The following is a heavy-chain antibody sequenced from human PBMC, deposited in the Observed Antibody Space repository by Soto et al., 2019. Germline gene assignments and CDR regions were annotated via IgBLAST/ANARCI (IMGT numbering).Heavy chain of an antibody. CDR1: GFTLTNVW. Sequence: GGPLRLSCAVSGFTLTNVWMNWVRQAPGKGPEWVGLIKSESAGGTTNYAATVKGRFTISRDDSENTLYLKMNSLKTEDTGVYYCSHGYAQDFESWGQGTLVTVSS. CDR3: SHGYAQDFES. D-gene: IGHD5-18*01. CDR2: IKSESAGGTT. V-gene: IGHV3-15*07. J-gene: IGHJ4*02.